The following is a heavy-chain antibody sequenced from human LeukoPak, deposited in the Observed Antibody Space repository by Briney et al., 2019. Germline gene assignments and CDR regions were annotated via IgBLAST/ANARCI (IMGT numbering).Heavy chain of an antibody. D-gene: IGHD3-3*01. J-gene: IGHJ5*02. CDR2: IIPIFGTA. Sequence: SVKVSCKASGGTFSSYAISWVRQARGQGLEWMGGIIPIFGTANYAQKFQGRVTITADESTSTAYMELSSLRSEDTAVYYCARDTPPGIFGGTWGQGTLVTVSS. CDR3: ARDTPPGIFGGT. V-gene: IGHV1-69*13. CDR1: GGTFSSYA.